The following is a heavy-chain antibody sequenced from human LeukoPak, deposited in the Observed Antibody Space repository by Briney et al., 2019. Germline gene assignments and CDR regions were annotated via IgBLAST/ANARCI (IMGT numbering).Heavy chain of an antibody. CDR1: GFTFSSYG. J-gene: IGHJ4*02. Sequence: GGSLRLSCAASGFTFSSYGMHWVRQAPGKGLEWVAVISYDGSNKYYADSVKGRFTISRDISKSTLFLQMNSLRAEDTAVYYCARDHDYGGNYDYWGQGTLVTVSS. V-gene: IGHV3-30*03. CDR2: ISYDGSNK. D-gene: IGHD4-23*01. CDR3: ARDHDYGGNYDY.